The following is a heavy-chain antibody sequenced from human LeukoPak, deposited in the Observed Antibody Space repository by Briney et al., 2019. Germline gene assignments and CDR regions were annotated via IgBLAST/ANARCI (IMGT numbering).Heavy chain of an antibody. D-gene: IGHD6-19*01. CDR2: INWNGGST. CDR3: AREGAVAGNFYYFDY. CDR1: GFTFDDYG. Sequence: GGSLRLSCAASGFTFDDYGMSWVRQAPGKGLEWVSGINWNGGSTGCADSVKGRFTISRDNAKNSLYLQMNSLRAEDTALYYCAREGAVAGNFYYFDYWGQGTLVTVSS. V-gene: IGHV3-20*04. J-gene: IGHJ4*02.